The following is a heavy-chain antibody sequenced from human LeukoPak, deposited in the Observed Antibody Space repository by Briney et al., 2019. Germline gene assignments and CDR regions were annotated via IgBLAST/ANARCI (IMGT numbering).Heavy chain of an antibody. D-gene: IGHD3-10*01. V-gene: IGHV1-18*01. CDR3: ARVLLRYYGSGSYFDY. Sequence: ASVKVSCKASGYTFTSYGISWVRQAPGQGLEWMGWISAYNGNTNYAQKLQGRVTMTTDTSTSTAYMELRSLRSDDTAVYYCARVLLRYYGSGSYFDYWGQGTLVTVSS. CDR1: GYTFTSYG. J-gene: IGHJ4*02. CDR2: ISAYNGNT.